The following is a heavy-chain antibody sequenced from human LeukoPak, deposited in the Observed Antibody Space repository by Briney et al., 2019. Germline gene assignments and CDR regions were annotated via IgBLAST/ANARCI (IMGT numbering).Heavy chain of an antibody. CDR2: IYYSGST. D-gene: IGHD7-27*01. J-gene: IGHJ3*02. V-gene: IGHV4-31*11. Sequence: SETLSLTCAVSGGSISSGGYYWSWIRQHPGKGLEWIGYIYYSGSTYYNPSLKSRVTISVDTSKNQFSLKLSSVTAADTAVYYCAREDNWGSPNHDAFDIWGQGTMVTVSS. CDR3: AREDNWGSPNHDAFDI. CDR1: GGSISSGGYY.